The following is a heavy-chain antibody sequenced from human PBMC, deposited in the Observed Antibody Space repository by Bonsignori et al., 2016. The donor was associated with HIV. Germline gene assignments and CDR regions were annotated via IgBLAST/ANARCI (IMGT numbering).Heavy chain of an antibody. CDR2: IRYDGSNK. V-gene: IGHV3-30*02. CDR3: AKDYIPEPELDY. J-gene: IGHJ4*02. Sequence: VRQAPGKGLEWVAFIRYDGSNKYYADSVKGRFTISRDNSKNTLYLQMNSLRAEDTAVYYCAKDYIPEPELDYWGQGTLVTVSS. D-gene: IGHD1-14*01.